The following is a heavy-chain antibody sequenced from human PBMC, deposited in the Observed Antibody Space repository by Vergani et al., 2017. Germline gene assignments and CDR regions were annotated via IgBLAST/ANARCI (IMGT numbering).Heavy chain of an antibody. Sequence: EVQLLESGGSLKQPGGSVRLSCAASGFTFSTYAMHWVRQAPGKGLEWVSALTGGGGSTYYADSFKGRFIISRDNSRDTLYLQMNSLRPEDTATYYCVRDTAYYESIFDSWGQGTLVPVS. J-gene: IGHJ4*02. CDR2: LTGGGGST. D-gene: IGHD2/OR15-2a*01. V-gene: IGHV3-23*01. CDR1: GFTFSTYA. CDR3: VRDTAYYESIFDS.